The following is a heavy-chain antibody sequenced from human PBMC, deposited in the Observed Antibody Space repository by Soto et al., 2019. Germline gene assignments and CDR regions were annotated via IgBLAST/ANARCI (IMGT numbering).Heavy chain of an antibody. CDR2: ISLRHHST. Sequence: ASVKVSCKTSGYTFVDYFIHWVRQAPGQGLEWMGIISLRHHSTSYAQKFQDRLSVIRDPSSTTIYMELSSLRSEDTAVYYCARELYSCGAECPYYRDYWGQGTPVTVSS. V-gene: IGHV1-46*01. CDR3: ARELYSCGAECPYYRDY. CDR1: GYTFVDYF. D-gene: IGHD2-21*01. J-gene: IGHJ4*02.